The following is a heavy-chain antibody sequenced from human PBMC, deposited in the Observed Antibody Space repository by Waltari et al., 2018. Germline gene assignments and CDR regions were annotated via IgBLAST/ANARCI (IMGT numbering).Heavy chain of an antibody. V-gene: IGHV4-34*01. J-gene: IGHJ4*02. CDR2: INHSGST. CDR1: GGSFSGYY. CDR3: ARGRDGGLGYSLDY. D-gene: IGHD2-15*01. Sequence: QVQLQQWGAGLLKPSETLSLTCAVYGGSFSGYYWSWIRQPPGKGLEWIGEINHSGSTNYNPSRKSRVTISVDTSKNQFSLKLSSVTAADTAVYYCARGRDGGLGYSLDYWGQGTLVTVSS.